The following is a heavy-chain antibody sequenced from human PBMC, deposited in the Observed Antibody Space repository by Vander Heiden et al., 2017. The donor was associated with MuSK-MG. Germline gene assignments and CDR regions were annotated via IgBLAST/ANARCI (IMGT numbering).Heavy chain of an antibody. V-gene: IGHV4-59*01. CDR3: ARAMGDFYDSAVYDPKFFDY. CDR1: GGSMRNFY. Sequence: QVRLQESGPGLVTPSGPLSLTCNISGGSMRNFYWTWIRQPPGKGLEWIGNIYHSGRTDFMPSLKSRLTMSVDTPKGQFSLRLSSVTAADTGIYFCARAMGDFYDSAVYDPKFFDYWGPGILGTISS. J-gene: IGHJ4*02. D-gene: IGHD3-22*01. CDR2: IYHSGRT.